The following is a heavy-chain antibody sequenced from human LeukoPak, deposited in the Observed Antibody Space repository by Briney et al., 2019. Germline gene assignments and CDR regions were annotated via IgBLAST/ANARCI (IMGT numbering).Heavy chain of an antibody. CDR3: ARDSPGYCGYSY. V-gene: IGHV3-7*04. J-gene: IGHJ4*02. D-gene: IGHD5-12*01. CDR2: IKEDGSAK. Sequence: PGGSLRLSCTASGFTFSRYWMTWVRQAPGKGLEWVANIKEDGSAKYYVDSMKGRFTISRDNAKNSLYLQINSLRAEDTAVYSCARDSPGYCGYSYWGQGTLVTVSS. CDR1: GFTFSRYW.